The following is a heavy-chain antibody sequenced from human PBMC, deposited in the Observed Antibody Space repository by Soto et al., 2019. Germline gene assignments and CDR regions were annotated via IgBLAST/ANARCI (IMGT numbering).Heavy chain of an antibody. D-gene: IGHD3-10*01. V-gene: IGHV3-48*02. CDR3: ARAGYYGSGILL. CDR1: GFTFNSYS. J-gene: IGHJ4*02. Sequence: EVQLVESGGGLVQPGGSLRLSCAASGFTFNSYSMNWVRQAPGKGLEWVSYISSSSSTIYYADSVKGRFTISRDNAKNSLYLQMNSLREEETAVYYCARAGYYGSGILLWGQGTLVTVSS. CDR2: ISSSSSTI.